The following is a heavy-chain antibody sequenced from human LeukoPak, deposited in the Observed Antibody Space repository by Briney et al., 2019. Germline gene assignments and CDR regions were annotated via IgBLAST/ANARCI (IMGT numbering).Heavy chain of an antibody. V-gene: IGHV3-53*01. CDR1: GFTVSSNY. D-gene: IGHD2-2*01. CDR3: ARDSCSSTSCYPYYGMDV. CDR2: IYSGGST. Sequence: GGSLRLSCADSGFTVSSNYMSWVRQAPGKGLEWVSVIYSGGSTYYADSVKGRFTISRDNSKNTLYLQMNSLRAEDTAVYYCARDSCSSTSCYPYYGMDVWGQGTTVTVSS. J-gene: IGHJ6*02.